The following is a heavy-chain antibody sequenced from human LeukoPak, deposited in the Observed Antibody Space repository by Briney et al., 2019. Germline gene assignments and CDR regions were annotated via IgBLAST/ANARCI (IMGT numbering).Heavy chain of an antibody. D-gene: IGHD6-19*01. CDR3: ARDNSSGWYFDAFDI. CDR1: GFTFSGYA. Sequence: GGSLRLSCAASGFTFSGYAIHWVRQAPGKGLEWVAVISSDGRDKHHADSVKGRFTISRDNSKNTLYLQTNSLRAEDTAVYYCARDNSSGWYFDAFDIWGQGTMVTVSS. CDR2: ISSDGRDK. J-gene: IGHJ3*02. V-gene: IGHV3-30*03.